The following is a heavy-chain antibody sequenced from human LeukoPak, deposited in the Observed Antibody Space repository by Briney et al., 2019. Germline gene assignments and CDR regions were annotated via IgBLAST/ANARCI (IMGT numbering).Heavy chain of an antibody. Sequence: TSETLSLTCTVSGGSICNYYWSWIRQPPGKGLEWNGYILYSGSTNYNPSLKSRVTISVDMSKNQFSLRLSSVTAADTAVYYCARAEYNWFDPWGQGTLVTVSS. CDR1: GGSICNYY. J-gene: IGHJ5*02. CDR2: ILYSGST. V-gene: IGHV4-59*01. CDR3: ARAEYNWFDP.